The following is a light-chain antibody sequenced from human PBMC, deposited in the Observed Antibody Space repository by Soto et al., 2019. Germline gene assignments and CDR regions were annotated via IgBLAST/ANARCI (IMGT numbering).Light chain of an antibody. Sequence: EIVVTQSPGTLSLSPGERATLSCRASQSVSSSYLAWYQQKPGQAHRLLISGASSRATGIPDRFSGSGSGTDFTLTISRLEPEDFAVYYCQQYGSSPPYTFGQGTKLEIK. CDR3: QQYGSSPPYT. V-gene: IGKV3-20*01. J-gene: IGKJ2*01. CDR2: GAS. CDR1: QSVSSSY.